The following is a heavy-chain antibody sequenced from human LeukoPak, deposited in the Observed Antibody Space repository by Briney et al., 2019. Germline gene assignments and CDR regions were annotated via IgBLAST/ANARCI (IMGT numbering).Heavy chain of an antibody. CDR1: GGSISSYY. CDR2: IYTSGST. V-gene: IGHV4-4*09. D-gene: IGHD3-22*01. J-gene: IGHJ5*02. CDR3: ARLQYPVMTFDP. Sequence: SETLSLTCTVSGGSISSYYWSWIRQPPGKGLKWIGYIYTSGSTNYNPSLKSRVTISVDTSKNQFSLKLSSVTAADTAVYYCARLQYPVMTFDPWGQGTLVTVSS.